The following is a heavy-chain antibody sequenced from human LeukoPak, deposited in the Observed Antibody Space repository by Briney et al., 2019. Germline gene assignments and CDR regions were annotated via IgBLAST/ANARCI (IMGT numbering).Heavy chain of an antibody. J-gene: IGHJ4*02. CDR3: ARGQTTVTTPYYFDY. D-gene: IGHD4-17*01. Sequence: SVKVSCKASGGTFSSYAISWVRQAPGQGLERMRRIIPILGIVNYAQKFQGRVTITADKSTSTAYMELSSLRSEDTAVYYCARGQTTVTTPYYFDYWGQGTLVTVSS. CDR2: IIPILGIV. CDR1: GGTFSSYA. V-gene: IGHV1-69*04.